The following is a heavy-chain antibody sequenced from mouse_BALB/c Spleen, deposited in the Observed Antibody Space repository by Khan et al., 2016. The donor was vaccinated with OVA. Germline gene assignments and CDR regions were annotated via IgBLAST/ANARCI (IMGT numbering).Heavy chain of an antibody. CDR1: GYSITSDYA. Sequence: EVQLQESGPGLVKPSQSLSLTCTVTGYSITSDYAWNWIRQFPGNKVEWMGFISYSGNTNYNPSLKSQISLTPDTSKNQFFLQLNSVTTEDTATYYCARVYGGDFDYWGQGTTLTVS. V-gene: IGHV3-2*02. J-gene: IGHJ2*01. CDR3: ARVYGGDFDY. CDR2: ISYSGNT. D-gene: IGHD1-1*01.